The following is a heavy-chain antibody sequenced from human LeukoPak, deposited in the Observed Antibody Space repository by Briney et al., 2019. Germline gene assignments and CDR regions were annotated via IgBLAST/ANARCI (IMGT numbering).Heavy chain of an antibody. CDR1: GGTFSSYA. D-gene: IGHD3-16*02. V-gene: IGHV1-69*04. Sequence: ASVKVSCKASGGTFSSYAISWVRQAPGQGLEWMGRIIPILGIANYAQKFQGRVTITADKSTSTAYMELSSLRSEDTAVYYCARGEMITFGGVIVISTFDIWGQGTMVTVS. J-gene: IGHJ3*02. CDR2: IIPILGIA. CDR3: ARGEMITFGGVIVISTFDI.